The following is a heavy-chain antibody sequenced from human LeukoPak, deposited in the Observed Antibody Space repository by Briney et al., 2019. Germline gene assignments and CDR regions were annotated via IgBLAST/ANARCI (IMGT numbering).Heavy chain of an antibody. V-gene: IGHV4-59*01. J-gene: IGHJ5*02. CDR1: GGSISSYY. CDR2: IYYSGST. D-gene: IGHD3-10*01. Sequence: SETLSLTCTVPGGSISSYYWSWIRQPPGKGLEWIGYIYYSGSTNYNPSLKSRVTISVDTSKNQFSLKLSSVTAADTAVYYCARSGGSVAMVRGVIDGWFDPWGQGTLVTVSS. CDR3: ARSGGSVAMVRGVIDGWFDP.